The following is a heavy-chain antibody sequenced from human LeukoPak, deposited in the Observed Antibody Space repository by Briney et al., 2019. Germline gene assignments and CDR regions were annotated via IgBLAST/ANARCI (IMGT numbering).Heavy chain of an antibody. Sequence: PSETLSLTCAVYGGSFSPYYWSWIRQSPDKGLEWIGEINHSRSTNYNPSLKSRVTISVDTSKNQFSLRLSSVTAADTAVYYCARVMSYATLTGSWDWGQGTLVTVSS. CDR2: INHSRST. CDR1: GGSFSPYY. CDR3: ARVMSYATLTGSWD. D-gene: IGHD3-9*01. V-gene: IGHV4-34*01. J-gene: IGHJ1*01.